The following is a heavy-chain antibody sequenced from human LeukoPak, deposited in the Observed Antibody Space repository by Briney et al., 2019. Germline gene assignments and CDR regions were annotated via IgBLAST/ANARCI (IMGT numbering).Heavy chain of an antibody. Sequence: GGALRLSCAASGFTFISFDRHWVRQPTGQGLEWVSTIGTASHTYYPGSVEGRFTLSTENAKNSLYLQMNSLTAGATAVYYCARRPPSGKSYYTAVWDKGSTVTVS. CDR1: GFTFISFD. CDR3: ARRPPSGKSYYTAV. D-gene: IGHD6-19*01. J-gene: IGHJ6*03. CDR2: IGTASHT. V-gene: IGHV3-13*01.